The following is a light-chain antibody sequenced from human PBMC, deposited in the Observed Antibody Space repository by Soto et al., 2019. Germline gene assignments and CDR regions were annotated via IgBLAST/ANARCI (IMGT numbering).Light chain of an antibody. CDR1: QSISRY. V-gene: IGKV3-20*01. J-gene: IGKJ1*01. CDR2: GAS. Sequence: TVLTRSPGTLSFPAGGGLPLXFRASQSISRYLAWYQQKPGQGPRLLIYGASSRATGTPDRFSGSGSGTDFTLTINRLEPEDFALYYCQQYGSSPPTFGQGTKVDIK. CDR3: QQYGSSPPT.